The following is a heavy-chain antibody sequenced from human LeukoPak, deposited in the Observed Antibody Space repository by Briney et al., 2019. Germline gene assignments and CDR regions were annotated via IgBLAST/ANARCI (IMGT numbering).Heavy chain of an antibody. D-gene: IGHD2-15*01. CDR3: ARRDNVVVVAAFDS. CDR1: GFTFSSYA. Sequence: PGGSLRLSCAASGFTFSSYAMHWVRQAPGKGLEWVAVISYDGSNKYYADSVKGRFTISRDNSKNTLYLQMNSLRDEDTAVYYCARRDNVVVVAAFDSWGQGTLVTVSS. J-gene: IGHJ5*02. CDR2: ISYDGSNK. V-gene: IGHV3-30*04.